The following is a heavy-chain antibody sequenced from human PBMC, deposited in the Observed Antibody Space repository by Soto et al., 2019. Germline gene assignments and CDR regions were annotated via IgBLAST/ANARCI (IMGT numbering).Heavy chain of an antibody. CDR1: GFTFSSYA. Sequence: GGSLRLSCAASGFTFSSYAMHWVRQAPGKGLEWVAVISYDGSNKYYADSVKGRFTISRDNSKNTLYLQMNSLRAEDTAVYYCARWRDMTPWDWFDPWGQGTLVTVSS. CDR3: ARWRDMTPWDWFDP. CDR2: ISYDGSNK. J-gene: IGHJ5*02. D-gene: IGHD2-15*01. V-gene: IGHV3-30-3*01.